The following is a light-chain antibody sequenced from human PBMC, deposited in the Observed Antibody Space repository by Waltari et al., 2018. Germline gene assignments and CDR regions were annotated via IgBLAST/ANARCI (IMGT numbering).Light chain of an antibody. V-gene: IGLV3-25*03. Sequence: SFELTQPPSMSVSPGQTARITCSGDVLPSQYVYWYQQRPGQAPIWSIEKDTERPSGITERFSGSTSGTTVTLTISGVKAEDEADYYCQSTDSSGTYVFGTGTKVTVL. J-gene: IGLJ1*01. CDR3: QSTDSSGTYV. CDR1: VLPSQY. CDR2: KDT.